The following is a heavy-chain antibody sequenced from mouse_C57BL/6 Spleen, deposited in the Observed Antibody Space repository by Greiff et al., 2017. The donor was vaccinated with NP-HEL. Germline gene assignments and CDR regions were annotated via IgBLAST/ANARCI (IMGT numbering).Heavy chain of an antibody. J-gene: IGHJ2*01. V-gene: IGHV1-64*01. CDR3: ARSFTTVVADYFDH. D-gene: IGHD1-1*01. CDR2: IHPNSGST. Sequence: QVQLQQPGAELVKPGASVKLSCKASGYTFTSYWMHWVKQRPGQGLEWIGMIHPNSGSTNYNEKFKSKATLTVDKSSSTAYMQLSSLTSEDSAVYYCARSFTTVVADYFDHWGQGTTLTVSS. CDR1: GYTFTSYW.